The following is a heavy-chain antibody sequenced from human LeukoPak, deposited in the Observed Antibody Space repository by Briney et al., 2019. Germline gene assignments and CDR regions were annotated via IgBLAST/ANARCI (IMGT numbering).Heavy chain of an antibody. J-gene: IGHJ4*02. CDR2: ISSSSSYI. Sequence: GGSLRLSCAASGFTFSSFSMNWVRQAPGKGLEWVSSISSSSSYIYYADSVKGRFTISRDNAKNSLYLQMNSLRAEDTAVYYCARGGVGGSGSYRPYYFDYWGQGTLVTVSS. V-gene: IGHV3-21*01. CDR1: GFTFSSFS. D-gene: IGHD3-10*01. CDR3: ARGGVGGSGSYRPYYFDY.